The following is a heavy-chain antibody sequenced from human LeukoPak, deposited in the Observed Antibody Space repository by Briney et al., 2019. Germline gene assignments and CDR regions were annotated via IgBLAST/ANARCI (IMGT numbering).Heavy chain of an antibody. Sequence: SETLSLTCTVSGGSISSSSYYWGWIRQPPGKGLEWIGSIYYSGSTYYNPSLKSRVTISVDTSKNQFSLKLSSVTAADTAVYYCARVGTHLGYIDVWGKGTTVTVSS. CDR2: IYYSGST. J-gene: IGHJ6*03. CDR3: ARVGTHLGYIDV. D-gene: IGHD4-23*01. CDR1: GGSISSSSYY. V-gene: IGHV4-39*01.